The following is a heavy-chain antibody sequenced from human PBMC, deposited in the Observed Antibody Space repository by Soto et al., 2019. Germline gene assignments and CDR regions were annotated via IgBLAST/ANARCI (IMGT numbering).Heavy chain of an antibody. V-gene: IGHV1-69*19. CDR3: AREVQVHTPAFVY. J-gene: IGHJ4*02. Sequence: QVHLVQSGAEMKKPGSSVKVSCQSSGGTFNTYAMNWVRQAPGQGPEWMGDISPMFGAANYAPEFQGRVTITADESTGTSYMQLSSLTSEDTALYFCAREVQVHTPAFVYWGQGTLVTVSS. CDR2: ISPMFGAA. CDR1: GGTFNTYA. D-gene: IGHD3-10*01.